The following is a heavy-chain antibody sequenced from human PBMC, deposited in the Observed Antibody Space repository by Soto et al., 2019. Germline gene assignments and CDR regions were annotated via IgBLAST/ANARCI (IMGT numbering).Heavy chain of an antibody. CDR3: ARDLYYYDSSGYHGNWFDP. CDR2: ISSSSSTI. V-gene: IGHV3-48*02. Sequence: EVQLVESGGGLVQPGGSLRLSCAASGFTFSSYSMNWVRQAPGKGLEWVSYISSSSSTIYYADSVKGRFTISRDNAENSLYLEMNSLRDEDTAVYYCARDLYYYDSSGYHGNWFDPWGQGTLVTVSS. D-gene: IGHD3-22*01. CDR1: GFTFSSYS. J-gene: IGHJ5*02.